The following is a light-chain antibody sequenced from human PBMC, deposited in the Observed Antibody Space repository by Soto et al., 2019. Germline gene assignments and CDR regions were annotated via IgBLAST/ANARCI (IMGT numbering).Light chain of an antibody. Sequence: QAVVTQEPSFSVSPGGTVTLTCGLSSGSVSSNYYPSWYQQTPGQAPRTLIYSTNTRSSGVPDRFSGSILGNKAALTITGAQADDEADYYCVLCLGSGLSPNYVFGTGTKVTVL. CDR1: SGSVSSNYY. V-gene: IGLV8-61*01. CDR3: VLCLGSGLSPNYV. J-gene: IGLJ1*01. CDR2: STN.